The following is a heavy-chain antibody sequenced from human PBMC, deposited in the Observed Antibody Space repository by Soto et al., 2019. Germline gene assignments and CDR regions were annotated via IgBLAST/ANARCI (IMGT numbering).Heavy chain of an antibody. CDR3: AREATVVTYYFDY. CDR2: IYYSGSN. D-gene: IGHD4-17*01. CDR1: GGSIISGDYY. J-gene: IGHJ4*02. Sequence: QVQLQASGPGLVKPSQTLSLTCTVSGGSIISGDYYWSWIRQPPGKGLEWIGYIYYSGSNYYNPSLKSRVTISVDTSKNQFALKLSSVTAADTAVYYCAREATVVTYYFDYWGQGTLVTVSS. V-gene: IGHV4-30-4*01.